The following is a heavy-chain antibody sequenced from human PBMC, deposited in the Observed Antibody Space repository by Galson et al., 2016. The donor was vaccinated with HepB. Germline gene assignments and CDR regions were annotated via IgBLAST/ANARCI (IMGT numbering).Heavy chain of an antibody. CDR3: ASVGSIVGTSD. CDR2: IIPIFGTP. CDR1: GGTFRNSA. V-gene: IGHV1-69*13. D-gene: IGHD1-26*01. Sequence: SVKVSCTASGGTFRNSAISWVRQAPGQGLEWVGGIIPIFGTPNYAQIFQGRVTLTANDSTSTAYMELNSLRSEDTAVYYCASVGSIVGTSDWGQGTLVTVSS. J-gene: IGHJ4*02.